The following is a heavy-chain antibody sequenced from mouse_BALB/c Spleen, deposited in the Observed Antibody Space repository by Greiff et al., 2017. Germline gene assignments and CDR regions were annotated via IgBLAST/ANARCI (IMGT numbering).Heavy chain of an antibody. V-gene: IGHV5-17*02. CDR1: GFTFSSFG. Sequence: EVQVVESGGGLVQPGGSRKLSCAASGFTFSSFGMHWVRQAPEKGLEWVAYISSGSSTIYYADTVKGRFTISRDNPKNTLFLQMTSLRSEDTAMYYCARSHYYGSSYWYFDVWGAGTTVTVSS. J-gene: IGHJ1*01. CDR2: ISSGSSTI. CDR3: ARSHYYGSSYWYFDV. D-gene: IGHD1-1*01.